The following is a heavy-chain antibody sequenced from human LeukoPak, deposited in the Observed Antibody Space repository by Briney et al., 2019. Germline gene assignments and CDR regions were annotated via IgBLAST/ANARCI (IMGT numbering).Heavy chain of an antibody. CDR3: ARAGGCTMVLDY. CDR1: AFSFSSYI. D-gene: IGHD3-10*01. V-gene: IGHV3-21*06. J-gene: IGHJ4*02. Sequence: GGSLRLSCAACAFSFSSYIMIWVLRAPAKRLESGFAITNLSSYINYADSVKGRFTMSRDNAKNKLYLKMNSVRAEDTALYYCARAGGCTMVLDYWGQGTLVTVSS. CDR2: ITNLSSYI.